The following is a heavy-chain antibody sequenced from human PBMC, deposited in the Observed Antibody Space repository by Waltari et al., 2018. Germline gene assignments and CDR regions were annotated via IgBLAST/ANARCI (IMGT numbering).Heavy chain of an antibody. V-gene: IGHV4-39*01. Sequence: QLQLQESGPGLVKPSETLSLTCTVSGGSSTSSLDYCGWIRQPPGKRFEWIGIINYSGTTYYNPSLKSPVTMSVDMSKNQFSLKLTSVTAADTAVYYCARFTQVAGSSLLDYWGQGTLVTVSS. J-gene: IGHJ4*02. CDR3: ARFTQVAGSSLLDY. CDR1: GGSSTSSLDY. CDR2: INYSGTT. D-gene: IGHD6-19*01.